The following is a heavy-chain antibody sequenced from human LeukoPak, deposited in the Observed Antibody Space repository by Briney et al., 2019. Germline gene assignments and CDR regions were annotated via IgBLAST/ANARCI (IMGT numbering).Heavy chain of an antibody. J-gene: IGHJ6*03. CDR2: INHGGST. V-gene: IGHV4-34*01. Sequence: SETLSLTCAVYGGSFSGYSWSWIRQPPGKGLEWIGEINHGGSTNYNPSLKSRVTISVDTSKNQFSLKLSSVTAADTAVYYCARIPYYYDNSGYYYYYYMDVWGKGTTVTVSS. CDR1: GGSFSGYS. CDR3: ARIPYYYDNSGYYYYYYMDV. D-gene: IGHD3-22*01.